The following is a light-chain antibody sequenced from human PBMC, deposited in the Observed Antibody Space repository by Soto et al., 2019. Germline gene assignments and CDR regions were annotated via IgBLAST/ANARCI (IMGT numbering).Light chain of an antibody. Sequence: EIVLTQSPGTLPLSPGERATLSCRASQSVTSTYLAWYQQKPGQGPRLLIYGASSRATGIPDRFSGSGSGTDFTLTVSRLEPEDFAVYYCQHYGKSMYTFGQGTKLEIK. CDR2: GAS. V-gene: IGKV3-20*01. CDR3: QHYGKSMYT. J-gene: IGKJ2*01. CDR1: QSVTSTY.